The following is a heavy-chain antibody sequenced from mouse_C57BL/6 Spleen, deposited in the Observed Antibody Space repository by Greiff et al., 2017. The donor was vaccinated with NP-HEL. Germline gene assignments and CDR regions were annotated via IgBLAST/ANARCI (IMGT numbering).Heavy chain of an antibody. CDR1: GYAFSSSW. J-gene: IGHJ4*01. D-gene: IGHD4-1*01. CDR3: AITGAFYSMDY. CDR2: ISTGDGDT. V-gene: IGHV1-82*01. Sequence: VQLQQSGPELVKPGASVKISCKASGYAFSSSWMNWVKQRPGKGLEWIGRISTGDGDTNYNGKLKGKATLTADKSSSTAYMHLSSLTSEDSAVSFCAITGAFYSMDYWGQGTSVTVSS.